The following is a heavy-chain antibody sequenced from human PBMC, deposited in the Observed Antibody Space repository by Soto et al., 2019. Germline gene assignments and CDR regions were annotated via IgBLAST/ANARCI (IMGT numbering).Heavy chain of an antibody. CDR1: GYTFTSYA. D-gene: IGHD2-2*02. CDR2: INAGNGNT. Sequence: GASVKVSCKASGYTFTSYAMHWVRQAPGQRLEWMGWINAGNGNTKYSQKFQGRVTITRDTSASTANMELSSLRSKDTAVYYCAKSATVPAAIAYWGQGTLVTVSS. V-gene: IGHV1-3*01. CDR3: AKSATVPAAIAY. J-gene: IGHJ4*02.